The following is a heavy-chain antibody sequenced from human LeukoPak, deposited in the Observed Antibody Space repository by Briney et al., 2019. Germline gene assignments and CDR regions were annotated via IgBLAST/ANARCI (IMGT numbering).Heavy chain of an antibody. V-gene: IGHV4-38-2*02. D-gene: IGHD3-10*01. CDR1: GYSISSGYY. CDR2: IYQSGST. J-gene: IGHJ4*02. Sequence: SETLSLTCTVSGYSISSGYYWGWIRQPPGKRLEWIGSIYQSGSTYYNPSLKSRVTTSVDTSKNQFSLKLSSVTAADTAVYYCARSFIDYYGSGSSSFDYWGQGTLVTVSS. CDR3: ARSFIDYYGSGSSSFDY.